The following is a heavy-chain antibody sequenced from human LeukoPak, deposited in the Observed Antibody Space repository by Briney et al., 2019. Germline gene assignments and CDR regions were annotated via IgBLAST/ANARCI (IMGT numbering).Heavy chain of an antibody. CDR3: TRGTTDIVADVSDAFDI. V-gene: IGHV3-48*01. CDR1: GFTFSSYS. D-gene: IGHD5-12*01. Sequence: PGGSLRLSCAASGFTFSSYSMNWVRQAPGKGLEWVSYIRMTSSTINYADSVKGRFTISRDNSRNTLFLQLNSLKVEDTAVYFCTRGTTDIVADVSDAFDIWGQGSVVTVSS. CDR2: IRMTSSTI. J-gene: IGHJ3*02.